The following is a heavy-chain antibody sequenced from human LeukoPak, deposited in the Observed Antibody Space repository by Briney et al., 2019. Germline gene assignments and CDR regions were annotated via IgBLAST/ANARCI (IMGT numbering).Heavy chain of an antibody. CDR1: GGSISSGDYY. J-gene: IGHJ6*02. CDR2: IYYSGST. D-gene: IGHD3-9*01. V-gene: IGHV4-30-4*01. Sequence: PSETLSLTCTVSGGSISSGDYYWSWIRQPPGKGLEWIGYIYYSGSTYYNPSLKSRVTISVDTSKNQFSLKLSSVTAADTAVYYCAREDILTGYLVWGQGTTVTVSS. CDR3: AREDILTGYLV.